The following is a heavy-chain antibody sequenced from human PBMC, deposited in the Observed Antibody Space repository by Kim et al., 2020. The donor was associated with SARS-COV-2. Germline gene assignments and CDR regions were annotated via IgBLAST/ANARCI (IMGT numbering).Heavy chain of an antibody. CDR3: AKMSGSGWFSVAHY. CDR1: GFTFSSYA. J-gene: IGHJ4*02. D-gene: IGHD6-19*01. V-gene: IGHV3-23*03. Sequence: GGSLRLSCAASGFTFSSYAMNWVRQAPGKGLEWVSVIYSGGSSTYYADSVKGRFTISRDNSKNTVYLQMNSLRAEDTAVYYCAKMSGSGWFSVAHYWGQGTLVTVSS. CDR2: IYSGGSST.